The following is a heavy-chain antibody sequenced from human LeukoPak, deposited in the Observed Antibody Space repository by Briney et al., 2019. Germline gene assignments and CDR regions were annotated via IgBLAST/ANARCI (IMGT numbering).Heavy chain of an antibody. Sequence: SGGSLRLSCVVSGFTFSSYAMSWVRQAPGKGLEWLSYISSSGSTKYYADSVKGRFTISRDNAKNSLYLQMNSLRAEDTAVYYCASILMTAVTDFDYWGQGTLVTVSS. CDR3: ASILMTAVTDFDY. CDR1: GFTFSSYA. V-gene: IGHV3-48*04. J-gene: IGHJ4*02. CDR2: ISSSGSTK. D-gene: IGHD4-11*01.